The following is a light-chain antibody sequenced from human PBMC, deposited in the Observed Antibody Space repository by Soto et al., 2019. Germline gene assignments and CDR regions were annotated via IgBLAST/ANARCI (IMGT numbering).Light chain of an antibody. CDR3: QQYNNWPPWT. J-gene: IGKJ1*01. CDR1: QSVNSN. CDR2: GAS. Sequence: EIVLTQSPATLSVSPGERATLSCRASQSVNSNLAWYQKKPGQAPRHLIYGASTRATGIPARFSGSGSGTEFTLTISSLQSEDFAVYYCQQYNNWPPWTFGQGTKVEIK. V-gene: IGKV3-15*01.